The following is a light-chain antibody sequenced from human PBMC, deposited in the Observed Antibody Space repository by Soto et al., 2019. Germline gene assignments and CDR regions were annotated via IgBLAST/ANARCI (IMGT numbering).Light chain of an antibody. J-gene: IGKJ1*01. CDR1: QSVLYSSSNKNY. CDR3: QQYYSTPWT. CDR2: WAS. V-gene: IGKV4-1*01. Sequence: DIVMTQSPDSLAVSLGERATINCKSSQSVLYSSSNKNYLAWYQQKPGQPPKLLIYWASTRESGVPDRFSGSGSGTDFTLTISSLQAEDVALYYCQQYYSTPWTFGQGTKVEIK.